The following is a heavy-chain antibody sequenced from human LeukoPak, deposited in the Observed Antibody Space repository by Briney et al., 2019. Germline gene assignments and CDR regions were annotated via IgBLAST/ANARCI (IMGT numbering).Heavy chain of an antibody. D-gene: IGHD3-22*01. CDR2: ISAYNGNT. V-gene: IGHV1-18*01. J-gene: IGHJ2*01. Sequence: ASVKVSCKASGYTFTSYGISWVRQAPGQGLEWMGWISAYNGNTNYAQKLQGRVTITRDTSASTAYMELSSLRSEDTAVYYCARGYYDSSGYYGGWYFDLWGRGTLVTVSS. CDR3: ARGYYDSSGYYGGWYFDL. CDR1: GYTFTSYG.